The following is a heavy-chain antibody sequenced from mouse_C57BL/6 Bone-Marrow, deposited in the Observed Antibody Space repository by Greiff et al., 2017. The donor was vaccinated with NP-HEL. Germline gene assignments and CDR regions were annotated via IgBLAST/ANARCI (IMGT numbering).Heavy chain of an antibody. CDR3: ARGEYYGSTHWYFDV. V-gene: IGHV1-81*01. D-gene: IGHD1-1*01. Sequence: QVQLQQSGAELARPGASVKLSCKASGYTFTSYGISWVKQRTGQGLEWIGEIYPRSGNTYYNEKFKGKATLTADKSSSTAYMELRSLTSEDSAVYFCARGEYYGSTHWYFDVWGTGTTVTVSS. CDR2: IYPRSGNT. CDR1: GYTFTSYG. J-gene: IGHJ1*03.